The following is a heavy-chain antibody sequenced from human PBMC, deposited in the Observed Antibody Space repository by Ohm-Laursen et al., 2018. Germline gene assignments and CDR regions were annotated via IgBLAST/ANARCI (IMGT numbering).Heavy chain of an antibody. V-gene: IGHV3-48*04. CDR2: ISSSGSTN. CDR1: GFSFSSLA. CDR3: ARAGDTVLVAAANWFDP. D-gene: IGHD2-2*01. Sequence: SLRLSCTAPGFSFSSLAMNWVRQAPGKGLEWVSYISSSGSTNSYTDSVRGRFTISRDNAKNSLYLQMNSLRAEDTAVYYCARAGDTVLVAAANWFDPWGQGTLVTVSS. J-gene: IGHJ5*02.